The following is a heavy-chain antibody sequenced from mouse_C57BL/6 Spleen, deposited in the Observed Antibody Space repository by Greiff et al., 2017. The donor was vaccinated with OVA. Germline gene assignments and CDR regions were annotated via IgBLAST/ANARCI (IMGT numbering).Heavy chain of an antibody. CDR2: IDPADSAT. CDR1: GYTFTGYW. CDR3: ARWGLEDYAMDY. J-gene: IGHJ4*01. Sequence: QVQLQQPGAELVRPGSSVKLSCKASGYTFTGYWMHWVKQRPIQGLEWIGNIDPADSATYYAQKFKGKATLTVDKSSITAYMQLSSLTSEDSAVDDCARWGLEDYAMDYWGQGTSVTVSS. V-gene: IGHV1-52*01.